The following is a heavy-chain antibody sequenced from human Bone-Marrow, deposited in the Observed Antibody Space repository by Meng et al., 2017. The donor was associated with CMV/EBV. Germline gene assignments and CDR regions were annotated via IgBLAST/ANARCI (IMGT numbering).Heavy chain of an antibody. CDR2: ISYDGSNK. D-gene: IGHD5-12*01. J-gene: IGHJ6*02. V-gene: IGHV3-30*03. CDR1: GFTFNSYW. CDR3: ARGRLSGYSGYDHYYYYGMDV. Sequence: GGSLRLSCAASGFTFNSYWMSWVRQAPGKGLEWVAVISYDGSNKYYADSVKGRFTISRDNSKNTLYLQMNSLRAEDTAVYYCARGRLSGYSGYDHYYYYGMDVWGQRTTVAVSS.